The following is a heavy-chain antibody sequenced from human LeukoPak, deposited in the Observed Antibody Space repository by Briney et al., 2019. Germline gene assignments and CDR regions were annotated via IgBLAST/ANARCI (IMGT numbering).Heavy chain of an antibody. J-gene: IGHJ4*02. CDR2: IKEDGSEK. V-gene: IGHV3-7*03. Sequence: GGSLRLSCAASGFTFSRYWMSWVRQAPGKGLEWVANIKEDGSEKYYVDSVKGRFTISRDNAKNSVDLQMNSLRVEDTAVYYCASEIWIFDYWGQGALVTVSS. CDR1: GFTFSRYW. CDR3: ASEIWIFDY. D-gene: IGHD3-3*01.